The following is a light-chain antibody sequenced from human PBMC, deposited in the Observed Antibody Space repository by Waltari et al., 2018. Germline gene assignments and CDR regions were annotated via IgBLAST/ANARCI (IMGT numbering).Light chain of an antibody. CDR3: QQYVDWPMYT. CDR1: QSVTTN. CDR2: GAA. V-gene: IGKV3-15*01. J-gene: IGKJ2*01. Sequence: EIVMTQSHDTLSVSPGDRATLARRPSQSVTTNLACYQQKPGQPPRLLLLGAATRATGIPARFSGSGSGTDFTLTISSLQSEDFAVYYCQQYVDWPMYTFAQGTKLEIK.